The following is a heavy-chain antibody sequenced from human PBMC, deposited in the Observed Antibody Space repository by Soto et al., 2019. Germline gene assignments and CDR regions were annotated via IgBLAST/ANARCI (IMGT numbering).Heavy chain of an antibody. CDR1: GFTLCTDR. Sequence: WGAPRPPRGGPGFTLCTDRDSLGGQAPGKRLEWAATITNDGSAQYYVDSVKGRFATSRDNARNSLYLQMNSLRADDTAVYYCAGEHWYRFDPWGQGTLVTVSS. V-gene: IGHV3-7*01. D-gene: IGHD2-8*02. CDR3: AGEHWYRFDP. J-gene: IGHJ5*02. CDR2: ITNDGSAQ.